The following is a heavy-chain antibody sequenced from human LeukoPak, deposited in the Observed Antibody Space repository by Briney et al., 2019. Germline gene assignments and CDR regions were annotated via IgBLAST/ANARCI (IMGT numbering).Heavy chain of an antibody. CDR1: GVSFSGYY. Sequence: PSETLSLTCAVYGVSFSGYYWSWIRQPPGKGLEWIGEINHSGSTNYNPSLKSRVTISVDTSKNQFSLKLSSVTAADTAVYYCARSRIAAAWYLDYWGQGTLVTVSS. CDR3: ARSRIAAAWYLDY. J-gene: IGHJ4*02. V-gene: IGHV4-34*01. CDR2: INHSGST. D-gene: IGHD6-13*01.